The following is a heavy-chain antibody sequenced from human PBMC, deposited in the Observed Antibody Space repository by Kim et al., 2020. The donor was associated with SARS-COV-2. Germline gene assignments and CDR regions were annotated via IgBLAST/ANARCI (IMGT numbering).Heavy chain of an antibody. Sequence: GGSLRLSCAASEFTFSDYYMGWIRQAPGKGLEWVSYISSSGNTKYYADSVKGRFTISRDNAKNSLFLQMNSLRVEDTALYYCARDVGSGRSLPRDYYDYGMDVWGQGTTVTVSS. J-gene: IGHJ6*02. V-gene: IGHV3-11*04. CDR3: ARDVGSGRSLPRDYYDYGMDV. CDR1: EFTFSDYY. D-gene: IGHD3-10*01. CDR2: ISSSGNTK.